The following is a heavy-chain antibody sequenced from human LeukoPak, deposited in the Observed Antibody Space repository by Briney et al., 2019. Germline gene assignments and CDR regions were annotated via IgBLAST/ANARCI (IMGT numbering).Heavy chain of an antibody. CDR3: ARSYSSSWYPANAFDI. D-gene: IGHD6-13*01. CDR2: IWYDGSNK. CDR1: GFXFSSYG. V-gene: IGHV3-33*01. J-gene: IGHJ3*02. Sequence: GRSLRLSCAASGFXFSSYGIRWVRQAPGKGLEWVAVIWYDGSNKYYADSVKGRFTISRDNSKNTLYLQMNSLRAEDTAVYYCARSYSSSWYPANAFDIWGQGTMVTVSS.